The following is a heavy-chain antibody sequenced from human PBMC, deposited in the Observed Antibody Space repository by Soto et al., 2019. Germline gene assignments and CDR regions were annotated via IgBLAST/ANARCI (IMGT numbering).Heavy chain of an antibody. CDR1: GFTFNSYW. CDR3: ARGLENYYAMDV. V-gene: IGHV3-74*01. J-gene: IGHJ6*02. CDR2: LNSDGSSK. Sequence: EVQLVESGGGLVQPGGSLRLSCAASGFTFNSYWMHWVRQAPGKGLVWVSRLNSDGSSKYYGDSMKGRFTISRDNAENTVYLQMNSLRDEDTAVYFCARGLENYYAMDVWGQGTTVTVSS.